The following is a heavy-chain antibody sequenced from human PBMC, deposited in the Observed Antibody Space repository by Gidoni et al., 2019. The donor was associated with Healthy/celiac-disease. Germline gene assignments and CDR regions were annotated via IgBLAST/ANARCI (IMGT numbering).Heavy chain of an antibody. V-gene: IGHV4-31*03. J-gene: IGHJ5*02. CDR3: ARVQQLEGGSNWFDP. D-gene: IGHD3-16*01. CDR1: GGPFSSAGYY. CDR2: IYYSGST. Sequence: QVQLQESGPGLVTPSQPLSLTCTVPGGPFSSAGYYWSWIRQHPGKGLEWIGYIYYSGSTYYNPSLKSRVTISVDTSKNQFSLRLSSVTAADTAVYYCARVQQLEGGSNWFDPWGQGTLVTVSS.